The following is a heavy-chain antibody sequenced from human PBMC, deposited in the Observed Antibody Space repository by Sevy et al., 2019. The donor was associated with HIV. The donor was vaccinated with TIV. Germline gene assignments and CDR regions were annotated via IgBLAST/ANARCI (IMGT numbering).Heavy chain of an antibody. D-gene: IGHD3-16*02. Sequence: GGSLRLSCAASGFTFSSHSMNWVRQTPGKGLEWVSSISSTSGHIYYSDSVKGRFTISRDNSKNSLYLQMNSLRAEDTAVYYCARDDYVWGNSRWPNWFDPWGQGTLVTVSS. V-gene: IGHV3-21*01. CDR3: ARDDYVWGNSRWPNWFDP. CDR1: GFTFSSHS. J-gene: IGHJ5*02. CDR2: ISSTSGHI.